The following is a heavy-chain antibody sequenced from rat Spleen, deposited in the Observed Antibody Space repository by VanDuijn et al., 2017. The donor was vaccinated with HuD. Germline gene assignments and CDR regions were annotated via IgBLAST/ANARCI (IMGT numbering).Heavy chain of an antibody. CDR2: ISSGGNT. CDR1: GFSLTSYH. V-gene: IGHV2-6*01. D-gene: IGHD1-9*01. J-gene: IGHJ3*01. CDR3: TREGHTMDRATYWFAY. Sequence: QVQLKESGPGLVQPSQTLSLTCTVSGFSLTSYHVSWVRQPPGKGLEWIAAISSGGNTYYNSVLKSRLSISRDTSKSQVFLKIYRLQTEETAIYFCTREGHTMDRATYWFAYWGQGTLVTVSS.